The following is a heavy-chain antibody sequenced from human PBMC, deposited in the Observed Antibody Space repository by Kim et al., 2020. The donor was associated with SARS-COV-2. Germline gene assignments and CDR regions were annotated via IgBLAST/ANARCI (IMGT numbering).Heavy chain of an antibody. CDR3: ARGTRQWLVRGPYYYYMDV. V-gene: IGHV4-34*01. Sequence: SETLSLTCAVYGGSFSGYYWSWIRQPPGKGLEWIGEINHSGSTNYNPSLKSRVTISVDTSKNQFSLMLSSVTAAATAVYYCARGTRQWLVRGPYYYYMDVWGKGTTVTVSS. J-gene: IGHJ6*03. D-gene: IGHD6-19*01. CDR2: INHSGST. CDR1: GGSFSGYY.